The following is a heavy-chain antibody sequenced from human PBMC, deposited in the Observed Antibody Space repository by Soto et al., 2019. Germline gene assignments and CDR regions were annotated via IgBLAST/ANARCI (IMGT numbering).Heavy chain of an antibody. Sequence: PGGSLRLSCAASGFTFSSYGMHWVRQAPGKGLEWVAVLWYDGSNKYYADSVKGRFTISRDNSKNTLYLQMNSLRAEETAVYYCAGDRVGATPFYGMDVWGQGTTVTVSS. CDR2: LWYDGSNK. CDR3: AGDRVGATPFYGMDV. D-gene: IGHD1-26*01. J-gene: IGHJ6*02. CDR1: GFTFSSYG. V-gene: IGHV3-33*01.